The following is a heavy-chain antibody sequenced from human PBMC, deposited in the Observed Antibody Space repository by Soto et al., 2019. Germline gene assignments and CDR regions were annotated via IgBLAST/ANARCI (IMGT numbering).Heavy chain of an antibody. Sequence: PGGSLRLSCAASGFTFSSYSMNWVRQAPGKGLEWVSSISSSSSYIYYADSVKGRFTISRDNAKNSLYLQMNSLRAENTAVYYCARANYYDSSGYFFRPFGYWGQGTLVTVSS. V-gene: IGHV3-21*01. D-gene: IGHD3-22*01. CDR3: ARANYYDSSGYFFRPFGY. CDR2: ISSSSSYI. J-gene: IGHJ4*02. CDR1: GFTFSSYS.